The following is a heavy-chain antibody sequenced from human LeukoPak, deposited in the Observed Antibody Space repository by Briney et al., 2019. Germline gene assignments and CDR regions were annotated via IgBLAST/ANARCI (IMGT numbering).Heavy chain of an antibody. CDR3: ARGGGAYSSWYGY. D-gene: IGHD6-13*01. J-gene: IGHJ4*02. CDR2: IIPIFDTA. Sequence: SVKVSCKASGGTFSSYAISWVRQAPGQGLEWMGGIIPIFDTANYATKFQGRVTITADESTSTAYMELSSLRSEDTAVYYCARGGGAYSSWYGYWGQGTLITVSS. CDR1: GGTFSSYA. V-gene: IGHV1-69*13.